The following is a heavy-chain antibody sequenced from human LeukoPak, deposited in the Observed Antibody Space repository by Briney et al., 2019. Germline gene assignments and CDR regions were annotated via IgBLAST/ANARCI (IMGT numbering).Heavy chain of an antibody. Sequence: GGSLRLSCAASGFTFSIYAMNWVRQAPGKGLEWVSIISDGGSRTYYAESVKGRFTISRDNSKNTLYLQMTSLRAEDTAVYYCAKEGDPLHAFDIWGQGTMVTVSS. D-gene: IGHD2-21*02. CDR1: GFTFSIYA. V-gene: IGHV3-23*01. CDR2: ISDGGSRT. J-gene: IGHJ3*02. CDR3: AKEGDPLHAFDI.